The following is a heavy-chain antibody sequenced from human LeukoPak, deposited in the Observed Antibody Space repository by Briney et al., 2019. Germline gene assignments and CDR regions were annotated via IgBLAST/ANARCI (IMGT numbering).Heavy chain of an antibody. J-gene: IGHJ4*02. Sequence: PSEILSLTCTVPGGSISSSSYYWGWIRRPPGKGLEWIGSIYYGVTTYYNPSLKSRVTISVDTSKNQLSLELRSVTAADTAVYYCVSGLVSKPDFDYWGQGTLVTVSS. CDR3: VSGLVSKPDFDY. CDR1: GGSISSSSYY. CDR2: IYYGVTT. V-gene: IGHV4-39*01. D-gene: IGHD3/OR15-3a*01.